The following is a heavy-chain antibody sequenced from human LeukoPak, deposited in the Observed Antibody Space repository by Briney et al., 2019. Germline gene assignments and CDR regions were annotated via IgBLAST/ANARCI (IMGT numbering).Heavy chain of an antibody. CDR3: AKDRGIRESYFDY. V-gene: IGHV3-23*01. CDR2: ISGSGGST. J-gene: IGHJ4*02. D-gene: IGHD1-14*01. Sequence: PGGTLRLSCAASGFTFSSYGMSWVRQAPGKGLEWVSAISGSGGSTYYADSVKGRFTISRDNSKNTLYLQMNSLRAEDTAVYYCAKDRGIRESYFDYWGQGTLVTVSS. CDR1: GFTFSSYG.